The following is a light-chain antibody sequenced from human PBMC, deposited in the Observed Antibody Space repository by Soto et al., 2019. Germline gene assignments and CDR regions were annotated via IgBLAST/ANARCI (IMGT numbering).Light chain of an antibody. J-gene: IGLJ3*02. V-gene: IGLV1-36*01. CDR1: SSNIGKNA. CDR3: AACDDSLNGQV. CDR2: DDD. Sequence: QSVLTQPPSVSEAPRQRVTISCSGSSSNIGKNAVNWYQQLPGKAPKLLIYDDDVLSSGVSDRFSASKSGTSASLAISGLQPEDEADYYCAACDDSLNGQVFGGGTKLTVL.